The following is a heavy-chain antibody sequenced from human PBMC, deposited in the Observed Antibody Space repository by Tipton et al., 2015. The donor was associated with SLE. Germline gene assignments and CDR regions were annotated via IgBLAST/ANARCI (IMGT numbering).Heavy chain of an antibody. CDR3: ARRLGSSGFGY. V-gene: IGHV4-59*08. CDR1: GGSISSYY. Sequence: TLSLTCTVSGGSISSYYWSWIRQPPGKGLEWIGYIYYSGSTNYNPSLKSRVTISVDTSKNQFSLNLSSVTAADTAVYYCARRLGSSGFGYWGQGTLVTVSS. D-gene: IGHD3-22*01. J-gene: IGHJ4*02. CDR2: IYYSGST.